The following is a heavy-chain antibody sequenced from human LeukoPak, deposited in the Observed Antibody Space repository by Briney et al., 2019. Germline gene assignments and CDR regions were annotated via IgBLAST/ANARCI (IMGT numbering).Heavy chain of an antibody. CDR3: ARRRGYGSPPTNEKVFDYFDS. CDR1: GYSFTNYW. V-gene: IGHV5-51*01. J-gene: IGHJ4*02. D-gene: IGHD2-8*01. CDR2: IYPGDSDT. Sequence: GESLKISCKGSGYSFTNYWIGWVRQMPGKGLERMGIIYPGDSDTRYNPSFQGQVIISADKSIDTAYLQWSSLKASDAAMYYCARRRGYGSPPTNEKVFDYFDSWGQGALVTVSS.